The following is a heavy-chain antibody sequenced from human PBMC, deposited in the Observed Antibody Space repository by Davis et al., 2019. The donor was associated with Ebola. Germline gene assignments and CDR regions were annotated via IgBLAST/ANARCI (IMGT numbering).Heavy chain of an antibody. J-gene: IGHJ6*02. Sequence: GESLKISCAASGFTFSSYSMNWVRQAPGKGLEWVSYISSSSSTIYYADSVKGRFTISRDNAKNSLYLQMNSLRAEDTAVYYCARVAGGAAAGTYYYYGMDVWGQGTTVTVSS. V-gene: IGHV3-48*04. CDR1: GFTFSSYS. CDR3: ARVAGGAAAGTYYYYGMDV. D-gene: IGHD6-13*01. CDR2: ISSSSSTI.